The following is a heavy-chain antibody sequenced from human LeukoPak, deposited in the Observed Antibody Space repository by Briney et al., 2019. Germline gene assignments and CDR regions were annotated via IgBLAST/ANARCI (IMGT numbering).Heavy chain of an antibody. D-gene: IGHD1-14*01. CDR2: ISGSGGST. CDR1: GFTFSSYG. Sequence: GGSLRLSCAASGFTFSSYGMSWVRQAPGKGLEWVSAISGSGGSTYYADSLKGRFTISRDNARNSLYLQMNSLRAEDTAVYYCARGTLNIPGQHGAFDYWGQGTLVTVSS. J-gene: IGHJ4*02. CDR3: ARGTLNIPGQHGAFDY. V-gene: IGHV3-23*01.